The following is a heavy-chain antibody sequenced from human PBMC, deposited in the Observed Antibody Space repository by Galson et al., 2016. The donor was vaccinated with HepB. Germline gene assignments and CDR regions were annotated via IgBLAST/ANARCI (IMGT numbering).Heavy chain of an antibody. V-gene: IGHV5-10-1*01. Sequence: QSGAEVKKAGQSLRISCKGSGYSFTSYWITWVRQMPGKGLEWMGRIDPSDSYTNYSPSFQGHVSISADKSISTAYLQWSRLKASDTAIYYCARRRRSGWSGEGLDSWGQGTLVSVSS. CDR2: IDPSDSYT. CDR1: GYSFTSYW. D-gene: IGHD6-19*01. J-gene: IGHJ4*02. CDR3: ARRRRSGWSGEGLDS.